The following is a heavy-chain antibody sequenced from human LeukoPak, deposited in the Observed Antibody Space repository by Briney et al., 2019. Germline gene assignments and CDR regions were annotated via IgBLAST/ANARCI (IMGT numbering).Heavy chain of an antibody. D-gene: IGHD4/OR15-4a*01. J-gene: IGHJ4*02. CDR3: ALSTIRATTRTMEY. V-gene: IGHV4-34*01. Sequence: SETLSLTCAVYRGSFSGYFWTWFRQPPGKGLEWIGEINHSGSTNYNPSLRSRVTVSLDTSKNQSSLKLTSVTAADTAVYYCALSTIRATTRTMEYWGQGTLVTVPS. CDR2: INHSGST. CDR1: RGSFSGYF.